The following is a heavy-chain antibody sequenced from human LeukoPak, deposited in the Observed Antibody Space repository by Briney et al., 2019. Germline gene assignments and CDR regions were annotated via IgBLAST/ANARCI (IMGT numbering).Heavy chain of an antibody. Sequence: SETLSLTCAVPGYSISSGYYWGWIRQPPGKGLEWIGSIYHSGSTYYNPSLKSRVTISVDTSKNQFSLKLSSVTAADTAVYYCARVRPGTTDFDYWGQGTLVTVSS. CDR2: IYHSGST. CDR3: ARVRPGTTDFDY. CDR1: GYSISSGYY. V-gene: IGHV4-38-2*01. J-gene: IGHJ4*02. D-gene: IGHD1-7*01.